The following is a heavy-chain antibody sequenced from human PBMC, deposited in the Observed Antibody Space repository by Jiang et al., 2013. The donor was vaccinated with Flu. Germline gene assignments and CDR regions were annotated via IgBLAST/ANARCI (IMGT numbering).Heavy chain of an antibody. D-gene: IGHD6-19*01. V-gene: IGHV4-34*01. CDR1: GGSFSGYY. CDR3: ARGTRGQWLPYWYFDL. Sequence: VLLKPSETLSLTCAVYGGSFSGYYWSWIRQPPGKGLEWIGEINHSGSTNYNPSLKSRVTISVDTSKNQFSLKLSSVTAADTAVYYCARGTRGQWLPYWYFDLWGRGTLVTVSS. CDR2: INHSGST. J-gene: IGHJ2*01.